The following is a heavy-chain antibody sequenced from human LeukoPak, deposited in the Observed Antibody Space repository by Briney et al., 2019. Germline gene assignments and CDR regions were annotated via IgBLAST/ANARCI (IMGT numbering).Heavy chain of an antibody. V-gene: IGHV3-30*04. J-gene: IGHJ6*02. D-gene: IGHD3-10*01. CDR3: ARGPSGWFGELLSMNYYYYYGMDV. CDR2: ISYDGSNK. CDR1: GFTFSSYA. Sequence: GGSLRLSCAASGFTFSSYAMHWVRQAPGKGLEWVAVISYDGSNKYYADSVKGRFTISRDNSKNTLYLQMNSLRAEDTAVYYCARGPSGWFGELLSMNYYYYYGMDVWGQGTTVTVSS.